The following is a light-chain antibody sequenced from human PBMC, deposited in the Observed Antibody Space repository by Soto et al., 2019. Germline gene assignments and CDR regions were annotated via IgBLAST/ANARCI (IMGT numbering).Light chain of an antibody. CDR3: QQYDTSPLYT. CDR2: GAS. CDR1: QSVTSNS. V-gene: IGKV3-20*01. Sequence: EIVLTQSPGTLSLSPGETATLSCRASQSVTSNSLAWYQHKPGQAPRLLISGASSRATGIPDRFSGSGSGTDFTLTISRLEPEDFAVYYCQQYDTSPLYTFCQGTKLESK. J-gene: IGKJ2*01.